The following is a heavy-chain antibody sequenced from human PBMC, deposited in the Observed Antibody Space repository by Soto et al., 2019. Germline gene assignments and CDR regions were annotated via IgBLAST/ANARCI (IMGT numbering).Heavy chain of an antibody. CDR3: ARGLHSLFDY. Sequence: QVQLVESGGGVVQPGGSLRLSCAASGFTFSSYGMHWVRQAPGKGLEWVAGIWYDGNKKYYADSVKGRLTISRDKSNNKLYVQMTSVRGEEMAVYYCARGLHSLFDYWGQGTLVTVSS. CDR2: IWYDGNKK. J-gene: IGHJ4*02. D-gene: IGHD2-21*01. V-gene: IGHV3-33*01. CDR1: GFTFSSYG.